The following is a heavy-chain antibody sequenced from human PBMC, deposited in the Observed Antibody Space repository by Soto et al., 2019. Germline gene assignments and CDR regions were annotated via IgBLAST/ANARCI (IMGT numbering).Heavy chain of an antibody. V-gene: IGHV4-59*01. J-gene: IGHJ3*02. CDR3: ARTDYYLDISGYAPDAFDI. Sequence: PSETLSLTCTVSGGSISSYYWSWIRQPPGKGLEWIGYIYYSGSTNYNPSLKSRVTISVDTSKNQFSLKLSSVTAADTAVYYCARTDYYLDISGYAPDAFDIWGRGTMVTVS. CDR2: IYYSGST. D-gene: IGHD3-22*01. CDR1: GGSISSYY.